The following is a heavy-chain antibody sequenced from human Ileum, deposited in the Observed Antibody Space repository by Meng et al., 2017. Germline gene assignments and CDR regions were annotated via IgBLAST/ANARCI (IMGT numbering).Heavy chain of an antibody. J-gene: IGHJ4*02. CDR3: ARTSGWFYY. V-gene: IGHV4-34*01. D-gene: IGHD6-19*01. CDR1: GGSFSGYY. Sequence: QVQIQQWGAGLLKPSETLSLTCAVYGGSFSGYYWSWIRQPPGKGLEWIGEINHSGSTNYNPSLKSRVTISVDTSKNQFSLKLSSVTAADTVVYYCARTSGWFYYWGQGTLVTVSS. CDR2: INHSGST.